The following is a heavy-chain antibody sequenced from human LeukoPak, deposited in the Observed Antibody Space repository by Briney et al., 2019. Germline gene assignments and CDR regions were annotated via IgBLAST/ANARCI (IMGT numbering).Heavy chain of an antibody. D-gene: IGHD3-3*01. Sequence: ASVKVSCKASGYTFTGYYMHWVRQAPGQGLEWTGWINPNSGGTNYAQKFQGRVTMTRDTSISTAYMELSRLRSDDTAGYYCARGHPAPTIFGVVIKRTSNYYYYYMDVWGKATTVTVAS. CDR2: INPNSGGT. V-gene: IGHV1-2*02. CDR3: ARGHPAPTIFGVVIKRTSNYYYYYMDV. CDR1: GYTFTGYY. J-gene: IGHJ6*03.